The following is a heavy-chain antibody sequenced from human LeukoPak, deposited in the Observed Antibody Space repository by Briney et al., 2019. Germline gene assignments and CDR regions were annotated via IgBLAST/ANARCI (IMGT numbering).Heavy chain of an antibody. V-gene: IGHV4-59*01. CDR3: ARDLRVAPDYYYMDV. CDR2: IYYSGST. CDR1: GGSISSYY. D-gene: IGHD3-10*01. Sequence: PSETLSLTCTVSGGSISSYYWSWIRQPPGKGLEWIGYIYYSGSTNYNPSLKSRVTISVDTSKNQFSLKLSSVTAADTAVYYCARDLRVAPDYYYMDVWGKGTTVTISS. J-gene: IGHJ6*03.